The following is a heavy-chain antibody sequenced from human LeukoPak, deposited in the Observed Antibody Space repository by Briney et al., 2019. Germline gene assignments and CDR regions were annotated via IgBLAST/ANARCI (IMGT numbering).Heavy chain of an antibody. V-gene: IGHV4-34*01. CDR2: INHSGST. CDR3: ARSYSSSWYSYYYYGMDV. Sequence: SETLSLTCAVYGGSFSGYCWSWIRQPPGKGLEWIGEINHSGSTNYNPSLKSRVTISVDTSKNQFSLKLSSVTAADTAVYYCARSYSSSWYSYYYYGMDVWGQGTTITVSS. D-gene: IGHD6-13*01. CDR1: GGSFSGYC. J-gene: IGHJ6*02.